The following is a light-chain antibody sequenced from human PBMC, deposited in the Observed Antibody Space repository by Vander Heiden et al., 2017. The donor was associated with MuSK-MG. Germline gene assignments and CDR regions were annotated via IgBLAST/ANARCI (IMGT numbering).Light chain of an antibody. CDR3: QQYGTSRWT. CDR1: RSVGSNY. CDR2: GAS. V-gene: IGKV3-20*01. Sequence: EIVFTQSPGSLSLSPGERVTLSCRASRSVGSNYVAWYQQKPGQAPRLLIYGASSRATGIPDRFSGSGSGTDFILTISRLEPEDSAVFYCQQYGTSRWTFGLGTKV. J-gene: IGKJ1*01.